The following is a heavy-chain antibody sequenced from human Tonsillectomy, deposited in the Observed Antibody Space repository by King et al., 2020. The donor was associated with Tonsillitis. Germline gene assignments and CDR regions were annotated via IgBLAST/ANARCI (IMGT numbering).Heavy chain of an antibody. CDR1: GYTFTSYG. V-gene: IGHV1-18*01. J-gene: IGHJ6*03. CDR3: ARDPRNCSTTSSYGKIYSYFYMDV. D-gene: IGHD2-2*01. CDR2: ISAYNGNT. Sequence: QLVQSGAEVKKPGASVKVSCKASGYTFTSYGISWVRQAPGQGLEWMGWISAYNGNTNYAQKLQDRVTMTTDTSTSTAYMELRSLRSDDTAVYYCARDPRNCSTTSSYGKIYSYFYMDVWGKGTTVTVSS.